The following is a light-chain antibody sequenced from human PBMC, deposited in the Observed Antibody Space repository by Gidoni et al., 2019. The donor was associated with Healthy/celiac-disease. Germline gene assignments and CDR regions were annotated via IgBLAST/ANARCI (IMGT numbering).Light chain of an antibody. J-gene: IGKJ5*01. V-gene: IGKV3-11*01. CDR1: QSVSSY. CDR3: QQRSNWQGIT. CDR2: EAS. Sequence: EIVLTQSPATLSLSPGERATLSCRASQSVSSYLAWYQQKPGQAPRLLIYEASNRATGIPARFSGSGSGTDFTLTISSLEPEDFAVYYCQQRSNWQGITFGQGTRLEIK.